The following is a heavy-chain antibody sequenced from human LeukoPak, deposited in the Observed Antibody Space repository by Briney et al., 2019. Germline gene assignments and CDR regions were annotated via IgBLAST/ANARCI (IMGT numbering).Heavy chain of an antibody. CDR3: ARSRFRGVIHYGMDV. CDR1: GFTFSSYD. D-gene: IGHD3-16*02. CDR2: IGTAGDT. Sequence: GGSLRLSCAASGFTFSSYDMHWVRQATGKGLEWVSAIGTAGDTYYPGSVKGRFTISRENAKNSLYLQMNSLRAGDTAVYYCARSRFRGVIHYGMDVWGQGTTVTVSS. V-gene: IGHV3-13*01. J-gene: IGHJ6*02.